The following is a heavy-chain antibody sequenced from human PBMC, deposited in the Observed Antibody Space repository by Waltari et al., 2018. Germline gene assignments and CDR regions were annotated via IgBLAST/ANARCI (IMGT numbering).Heavy chain of an antibody. V-gene: IGHV3-23*01. Sequence: EVQLLESGGGLVQPGGSLRLSCAASGFTFSSSAMSWVRQAPGKGLEWVSAISGSGGSTYSADSVKGRFTISRDNSKNTLYLQMNSLRAEDTAVYYCAKGGRDGYNHFDYWGQGTLVTVSS. D-gene: IGHD5-12*01. J-gene: IGHJ4*02. CDR2: ISGSGGST. CDR3: AKGGRDGYNHFDY. CDR1: GFTFSSSA.